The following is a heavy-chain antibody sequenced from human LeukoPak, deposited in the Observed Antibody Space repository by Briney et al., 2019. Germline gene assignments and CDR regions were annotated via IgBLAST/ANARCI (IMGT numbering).Heavy chain of an antibody. V-gene: IGHV4-59*12. Sequence: SETLSLTCTVSGGSITYYYWSWIRQPPGKGLEWIGYIYYTGSAKTYNPSLKSRVTISVDTSKNQSSLRLSSVTAADTAMYYCARDRGALDYWGQGTLVTVSS. CDR3: ARDRGALDY. CDR1: GGSITYYY. CDR2: IYYTGSA. J-gene: IGHJ4*02.